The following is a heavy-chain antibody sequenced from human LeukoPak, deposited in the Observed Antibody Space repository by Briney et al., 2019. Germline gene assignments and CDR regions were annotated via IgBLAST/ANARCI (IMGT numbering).Heavy chain of an antibody. CDR3: VRSDRETFAFDI. CDR2: IQITGTPI. CDR1: GFTFSDYY. D-gene: IGHD2/OR15-2a*01. J-gene: IGHJ3*02. V-gene: IGHV3-11*04. Sequence: GGSLRLSCAASGFTFSDYYMSWIRQAPGKGLEWVSYIQITGTPIHYADSVKGRFTISRDNAEKSLYLQLNNLRLEDTAVYYCVRSDRETFAFDIWGQGAMVTVSS.